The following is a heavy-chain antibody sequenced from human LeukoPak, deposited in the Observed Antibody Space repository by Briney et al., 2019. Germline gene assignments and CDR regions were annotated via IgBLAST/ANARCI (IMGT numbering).Heavy chain of an antibody. CDR1: GYTFTSYY. Sequence: VASVEVSCKASGYTFTSYYVHWVRQAPGQGLEWMGIINPSGGSTSYAQKFQGRVTMTRDTSTSTVYMELSSLRSEDTAVYYCARALSGSQGWFDPWGQGTLVTVSS. J-gene: IGHJ5*02. D-gene: IGHD1-26*01. CDR3: ARALSGSQGWFDP. CDR2: INPSGGST. V-gene: IGHV1-46*01.